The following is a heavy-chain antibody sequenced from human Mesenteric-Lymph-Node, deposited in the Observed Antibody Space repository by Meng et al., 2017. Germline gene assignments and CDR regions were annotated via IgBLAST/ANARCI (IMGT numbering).Heavy chain of an antibody. CDR1: GYTFTSYG. Sequence: ASVKVSCKASGYTFTSYGISWVRQASGQGLEWMGWINPNTGDTNYAQKFQGRVTMTRDTSTSTAYMELSRLRSDDTAVYYCARDKRILKYFDFWGQGSLVTVSS. CDR2: INPNTGDT. J-gene: IGHJ4*02. CDR3: ARDKRILKYFDF. V-gene: IGHV1-18*01.